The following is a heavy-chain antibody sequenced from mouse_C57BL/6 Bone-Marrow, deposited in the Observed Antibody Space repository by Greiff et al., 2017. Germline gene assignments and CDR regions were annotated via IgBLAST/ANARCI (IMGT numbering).Heavy chain of an antibody. D-gene: IGHD2-3*01. CDR3: ARSLYDGVAY. CDR1: GYTFTDYY. J-gene: IGHJ3*01. CDR2: INPNNGGT. V-gene: IGHV1-26*01. Sequence: EVQLQQSGPELVKPGASVKISCKASGYTFTDYYMNWVKQSHGKSLEWIGDINPNNGGTSYNQKFKGKATLTVDKSSSTAYMELRSLTSEDSAVYYCARSLYDGVAYWGQGTLVTVSA.